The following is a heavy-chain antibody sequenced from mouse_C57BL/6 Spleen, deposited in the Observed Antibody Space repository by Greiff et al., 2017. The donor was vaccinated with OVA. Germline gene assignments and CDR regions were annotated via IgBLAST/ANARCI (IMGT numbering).Heavy chain of an antibody. CDR2: IHPNSGST. D-gene: IGHD3-2*02. CDR1: GYTFTSYW. V-gene: IGHV1-64*01. Sequence: VQLQQPGAELVKPGASVKLSCKASGYTFTSYWMHWVKQRPGQGLEWIGMIHPNSGSTNYNEKFKSKATLTVDKSSSTAYMQLSSLTSEDSAVYYCARQLRSYYFDYWGQGTTLTVSS. J-gene: IGHJ2*01. CDR3: ARQLRSYYFDY.